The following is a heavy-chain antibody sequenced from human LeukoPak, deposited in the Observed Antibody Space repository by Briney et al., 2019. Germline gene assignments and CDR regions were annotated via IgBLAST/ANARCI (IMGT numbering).Heavy chain of an antibody. Sequence: GGSLRLSCALSGFTFSDYDMNWIRHAPGAGLEWVSYITASSRSKFYADSVKGQFTIYRENAKNSLYLQMNSLRAEDTAVYYCARPTTSGWYPHWGQGTMVTVSS. CDR2: ITASSRSK. J-gene: IGHJ3*01. CDR3: ARPTTSGWYPH. CDR1: GFTFSDYD. V-gene: IGHV3-48*01. D-gene: IGHD6-19*01.